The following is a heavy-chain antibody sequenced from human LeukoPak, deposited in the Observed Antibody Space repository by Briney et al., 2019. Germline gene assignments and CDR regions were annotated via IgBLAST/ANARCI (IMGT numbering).Heavy chain of an antibody. V-gene: IGHV3-23*01. D-gene: IGHD2-2*02. CDR2: ISGSGGST. J-gene: IGHJ6*03. Sequence: GGALRLSCAASGFTFSTYAMSCVRQAPGKGLEWVSAISGSGGSTYYAESVKGRFTISRDNSKNTLYLQMNSLRAEDTAVYYCAKDVTSPGIVVVPAAIRHYYYYMDVWGKGTTVSVSS. CDR1: GFTFSTYA. CDR3: AKDVTSPGIVVVPAAIRHYYYYMDV.